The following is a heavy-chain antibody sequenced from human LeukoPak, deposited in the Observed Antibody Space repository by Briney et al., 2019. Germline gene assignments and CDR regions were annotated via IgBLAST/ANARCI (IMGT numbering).Heavy chain of an antibody. CDR1: GYTFTSYD. Sequence: GASVKVSCKASGYTFTSYDINWVRRATGQGLEWMGWMNPNSGNTGYAQKFQGRVIMTRNTSISTAYMELSSLRSEDTAVYYCARGLYFDWSEYYYYGMDVWGQGTTVTVSS. CDR2: MNPNSGNT. J-gene: IGHJ6*02. CDR3: ARGLYFDWSEYYYYGMDV. V-gene: IGHV1-8*01. D-gene: IGHD3-9*01.